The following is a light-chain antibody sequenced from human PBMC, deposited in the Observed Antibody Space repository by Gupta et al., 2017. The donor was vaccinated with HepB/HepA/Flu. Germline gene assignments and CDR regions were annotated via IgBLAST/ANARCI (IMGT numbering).Light chain of an antibody. CDR1: SSNIGRNS. V-gene: IGLV1-44*01. CDR3: AVWDDSLNGFYV. J-gene: IGLJ1*01. CDR2: SNN. Sequence: QSVLTQPPSASGTPGQRISISFSGTSSNIGRNSVNWYQQLPGTAPKLLIYSNNQRPSRVPDRFSGSKSGTSASLAISGLQSEDEADYYCAVWDDSLNGFYVFGSGTKVSVL.